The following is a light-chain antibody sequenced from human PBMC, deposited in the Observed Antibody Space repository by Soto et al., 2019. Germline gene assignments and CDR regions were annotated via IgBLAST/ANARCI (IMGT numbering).Light chain of an antibody. Sequence: QSAMTQSASVSGSPGQSITISCTGTSSDIGAYNYVSWYQQHPGKAPKLIIYDVSNRPSVVSHRFSGSKSGNTASLTLSALQAQDEADYYCSSFTSSSTRVFGTGTQLTVL. CDR2: DVS. CDR3: SSFTSSSTRV. J-gene: IGLJ1*01. V-gene: IGLV2-14*01. CDR1: SSDIGAYNY.